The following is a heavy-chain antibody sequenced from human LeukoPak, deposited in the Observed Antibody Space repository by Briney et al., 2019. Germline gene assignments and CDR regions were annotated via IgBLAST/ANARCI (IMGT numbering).Heavy chain of an antibody. Sequence: GGSLRLSCAASGFTFSSYWMSWVRQAPGKGLEWVANIKQDGSEKYYVDSVKGRFTISRDNAKNSLYLQMNSLRAEDTAVYYCAREGIYYDSSGYFDYWGQGTLVTVSS. CDR3: AREGIYYDSSGYFDY. D-gene: IGHD3-22*01. J-gene: IGHJ4*02. CDR2: IKQDGSEK. V-gene: IGHV3-7*01. CDR1: GFTFSSYW.